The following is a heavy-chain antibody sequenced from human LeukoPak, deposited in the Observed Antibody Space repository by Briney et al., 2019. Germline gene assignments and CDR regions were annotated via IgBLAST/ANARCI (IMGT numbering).Heavy chain of an antibody. CDR3: ARHYRNWYDWFFDY. CDR1: GGSISSYY. J-gene: IGHJ4*02. Sequence: SETLSLTCTVSGGSISSYYWSWIRQPPGKGLEWIGYIYDSGSTKYNASLKSRVTISVAMSKNQFSLKLSSVTAADTAVYYCARHYRNWYDWFFDYWGQGTLVTVSS. CDR2: IYDSGST. D-gene: IGHD1-1*01. V-gene: IGHV4-59*08.